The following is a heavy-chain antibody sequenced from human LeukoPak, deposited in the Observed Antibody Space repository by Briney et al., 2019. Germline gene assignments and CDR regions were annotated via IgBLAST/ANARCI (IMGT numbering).Heavy chain of an antibody. Sequence: GGSLRLSCAASGFTFSSYAMSWVRQASGEGLECISGFSGSGGSTYYADSVKGRFTISRDNSKNTLYLQMNSLRAEDAAVYYCAKEVDGSGYPTALPDYWGQGTLVTVSS. V-gene: IGHV3-23*01. CDR2: FSGSGGST. D-gene: IGHD3-22*01. J-gene: IGHJ4*02. CDR3: AKEVDGSGYPTALPDY. CDR1: GFTFSSYA.